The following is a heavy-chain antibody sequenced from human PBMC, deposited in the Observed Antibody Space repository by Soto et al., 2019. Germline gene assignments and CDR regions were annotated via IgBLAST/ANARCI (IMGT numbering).Heavy chain of an antibody. V-gene: IGHV1-3*01. CDR1: GYTFTSYA. CDR2: INAGNGNT. Sequence: ASVKVSCKASGYTFTSYAMHWVRQAPGQRFEWMGWINAGNGNTKYSQKFQGRVTITRDTSASTAYMELSSLRSEDTAVYYCARHGGGKDYYYYYGMDVWGQGTTVTVSS. CDR3: ARHGGGKDYYYYYGMDV. D-gene: IGHD2-15*01. J-gene: IGHJ6*02.